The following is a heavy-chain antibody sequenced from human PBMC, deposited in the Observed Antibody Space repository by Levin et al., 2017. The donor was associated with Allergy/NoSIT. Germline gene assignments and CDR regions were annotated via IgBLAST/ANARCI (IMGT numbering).Heavy chain of an antibody. V-gene: IGHV4-31*03. J-gene: IGHJ4*02. D-gene: IGHD2-2*01. Sequence: SETLSLTCTVSGGSISSGGYYWSWIRQHPGKGLEWIGYIYYSGSTYYNPSLKSRVTISVDTSKNQFSLKLSSVTAADTAVYYCARSSVPAVAYFDYWGQGTLVTVSS. CDR2: IYYSGST. CDR1: GGSISSGGYY. CDR3: ARSSVPAVAYFDY.